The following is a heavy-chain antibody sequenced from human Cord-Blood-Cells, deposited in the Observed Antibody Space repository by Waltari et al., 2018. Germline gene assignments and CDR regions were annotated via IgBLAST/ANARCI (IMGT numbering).Heavy chain of an antibody. CDR2: IYYSGST. V-gene: IGHV4-59*01. CDR3: ARLVAYGSSAGHDAFDI. D-gene: IGHD6-6*01. J-gene: IGHJ3*02. Sequence: QVQLQESGPGLVKPSETLSLTCTVSGGSISSYYWSWIRQPPGKGLEWIGYIYYSGSTNYNPSLKSRVTISVDTSKNQFSLKLSSVTAADTAVYYCARLVAYGSSAGHDAFDIWGQGTMVTVSS. CDR1: GGSISSYY.